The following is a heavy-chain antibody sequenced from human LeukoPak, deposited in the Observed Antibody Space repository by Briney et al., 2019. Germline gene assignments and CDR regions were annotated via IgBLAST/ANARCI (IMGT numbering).Heavy chain of an antibody. CDR2: MNPNSGNT. CDR3: ARDRAVTNDFDY. V-gene: IGHV1-8*01. J-gene: IGHJ4*02. CDR1: GYTFTSYD. D-gene: IGHD4-17*01. Sequence: PKASVKVSCKASGYTFTSYDINWVRQATGQGPEWMGWMNPNSGNTGYAQKFQGRVTMTRNTSISTAYMELSSLRSEDTAVYYCARDRAVTNDFDYWGQGTLVTVSS.